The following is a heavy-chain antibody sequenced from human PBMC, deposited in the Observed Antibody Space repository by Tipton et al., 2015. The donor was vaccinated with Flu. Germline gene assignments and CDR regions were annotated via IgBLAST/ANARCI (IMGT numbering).Heavy chain of an antibody. D-gene: IGHD3-10*01. CDR2: IYYSGST. CDR3: ARFYGSGSYYNTYWFDP. V-gene: IGHV4-59*01. J-gene: IGHJ5*02. Sequence: LSLTCTVSGGSISSYYWSWIRQPPGKGLEWIGYIYYSGSTNYNPSLKSRVTISVDTSKNQFSLKLSSVTAADTAVYYCARFYGSGSYYNTYWFDPWGQGTLVTVSS. CDR1: GGSISSYY.